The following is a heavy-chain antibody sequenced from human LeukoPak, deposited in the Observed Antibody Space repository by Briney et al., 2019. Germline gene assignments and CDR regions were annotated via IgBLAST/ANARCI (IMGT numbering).Heavy chain of an antibody. Sequence: KPGGSLRLSCAASGFTFSSYSMNWVRQAPGKGLEWVSSISSSSSYIYYADSVKGRFTISRDNAKNSLYLQMNSLRAEDTAVYYCARGQQQLVATNLDYWGQGTLVTVSS. CDR1: GFTFSSYS. D-gene: IGHD6-13*01. V-gene: IGHV3-21*01. J-gene: IGHJ4*02. CDR2: ISSSSSYI. CDR3: ARGQQQLVATNLDY.